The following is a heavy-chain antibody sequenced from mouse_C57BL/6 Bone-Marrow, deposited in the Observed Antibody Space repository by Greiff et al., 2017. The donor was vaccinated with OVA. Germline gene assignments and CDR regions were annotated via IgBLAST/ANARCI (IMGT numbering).Heavy chain of an antibody. D-gene: IGHD3-2*02. CDR1: GYTFTSYW. CDR2: INPSNGGT. Sequence: VQLQQPGTELVKPGASVKLSCKASGYTFTSYWMHWVKQRPGQGLEWIGNINPSNGGTNYNEKFKSKATLTVDKSSSTAYMQLSSLTSEDSAVYYCARSTAQAKAWFAYWGQGTLVTVSA. CDR3: ARSTAQAKAWFAY. J-gene: IGHJ3*01. V-gene: IGHV1-53*01.